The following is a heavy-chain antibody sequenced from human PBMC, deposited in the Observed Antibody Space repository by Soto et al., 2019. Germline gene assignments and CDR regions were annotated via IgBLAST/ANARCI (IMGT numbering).Heavy chain of an antibody. CDR3: ASMLAYCGGDCQYYYYYGMDV. V-gene: IGHV1-18*01. Sequence: ASVKVSCKASGYTFTSYGISWVRQAPGQGLEWMGWISAYNGNTNYAQKLQGRVTMTTDTSTSTAYMELRSLRSDDTAVYYCASMLAYCGGDCQYYYYYGMDVWGQGTTVTVSS. D-gene: IGHD2-21*02. CDR2: ISAYNGNT. J-gene: IGHJ6*02. CDR1: GYTFTSYG.